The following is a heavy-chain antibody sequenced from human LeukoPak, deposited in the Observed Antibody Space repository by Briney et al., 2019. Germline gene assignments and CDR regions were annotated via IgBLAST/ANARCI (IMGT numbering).Heavy chain of an antibody. CDR2: ISGSGGST. J-gene: IGHJ4*02. Sequence: PGGSLRLSCAASGFTFSSYAMSWVRQAPGKGLEWVSAISGSGGSTYYADSVKGRSTISRDNSKNTLYLQMNSLRAEDTAVYYCAKPRAYDFWSGYSIAVPYYFDYWGQGTLVTVSS. D-gene: IGHD3-3*01. CDR1: GFTFSSYA. V-gene: IGHV3-23*01. CDR3: AKPRAYDFWSGYSIAVPYYFDY.